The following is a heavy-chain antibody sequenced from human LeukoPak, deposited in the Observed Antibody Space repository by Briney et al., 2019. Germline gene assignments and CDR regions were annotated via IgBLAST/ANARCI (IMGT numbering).Heavy chain of an antibody. V-gene: IGHV4-4*07. Sequence: KASETLSLTCTVSGVSISSYYWTWLRQPAGKGLEWIGRIYPSGSTNYNPSLKSRVTTSVDTSKNQFSLKLSSVTAADTAVYYCARENSGSYREFDYWGQGTLVTVSS. J-gene: IGHJ4*02. CDR2: IYPSGST. CDR3: ARENSGSYREFDY. D-gene: IGHD1-26*01. CDR1: GVSISSYY.